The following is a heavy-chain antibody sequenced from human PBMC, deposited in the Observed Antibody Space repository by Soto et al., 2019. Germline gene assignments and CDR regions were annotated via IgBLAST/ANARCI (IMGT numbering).Heavy chain of an antibody. D-gene: IGHD3-10*01. V-gene: IGHV4-59*01. CDR3: AKGGLNGRGDWFDP. CDR2: IYHSGRS. CDR1: GGSINNYY. J-gene: IGHJ5*02. Sequence: PSETLSLTCTVSGGSINNYYWSWIRQTPGKGLEWIANIYHSGRSNYNPSLKRRVIISVDTPNNQFSLTLTSVTAADTAVYYCAKGGLNGRGDWFDPWGQGTPVTVSS.